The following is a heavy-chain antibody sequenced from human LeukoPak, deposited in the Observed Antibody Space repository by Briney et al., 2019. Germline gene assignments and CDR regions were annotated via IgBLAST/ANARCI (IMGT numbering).Heavy chain of an antibody. CDR1: GYTFTSYG. CDR2: ISAYNGNT. CDR3: AREAPGSGSYYNPRYYFDY. J-gene: IGHJ4*02. D-gene: IGHD3-10*01. Sequence: GASVKVSCKASGYTFTSYGISWVRQAPGQGLEWMGWISAYNGNTNYAQKLQGRVTMTTDTSTSTAYMGLRSLRSDDTAVYYCAREAPGSGSYYNPRYYFDYWGQGTLVTVSS. V-gene: IGHV1-18*04.